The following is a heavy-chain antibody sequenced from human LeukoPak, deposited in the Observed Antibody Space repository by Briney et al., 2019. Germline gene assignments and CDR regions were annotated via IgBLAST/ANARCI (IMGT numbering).Heavy chain of an antibody. V-gene: IGHV3-23*01. CDR2: ISGSGGST. Sequence: GGSLRLSCAASGFTFSSYWMSWVRQAPGKGLEWVSAISGSGGSTYYADSVKGRFTISRDNSKNTLYLQMNSLRAEDTAVYYCAKDPTREVRGPLPYYFDYWGQGTLVTVSS. CDR3: AKDPTREVRGPLPYYFDY. CDR1: GFTFSSYW. D-gene: IGHD3-10*01. J-gene: IGHJ4*02.